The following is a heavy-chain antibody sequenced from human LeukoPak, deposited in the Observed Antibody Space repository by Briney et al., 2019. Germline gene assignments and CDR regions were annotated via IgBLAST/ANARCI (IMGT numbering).Heavy chain of an antibody. CDR3: ARLPGYCSGGSCYRMGV. J-gene: IGHJ6*04. D-gene: IGHD2-15*01. V-gene: IGHV5-10-1*01. CDR1: GYRFTSYW. Sequence: GESLRISCKGSGYRFTSYWISWVRQLPGKGLEWMGRIDPSDSYTNYSPSFQGHVTISADKSISTAYLQWSSLKASDTAMYYCARLPGYCSGGSCYRMGVWGKGTTVTVSS. CDR2: IDPSDSYT.